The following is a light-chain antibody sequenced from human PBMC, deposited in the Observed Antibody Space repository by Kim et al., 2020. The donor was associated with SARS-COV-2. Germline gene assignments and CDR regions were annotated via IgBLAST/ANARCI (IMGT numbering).Light chain of an antibody. CDR3: QQYNSHPYT. V-gene: IGKV1-5*03. CDR2: KAS. Sequence: DIQMTQSPSILSASVGDRVTIPCRASQSVSSWLAWYQQKPGEATKLLITKASSLKGEVPSRFSGRGSGTEFTSTSNTLQPDDFAAYSCQQYNSHPYTFSQGTKLEI. CDR1: QSVSSW. J-gene: IGKJ2*01.